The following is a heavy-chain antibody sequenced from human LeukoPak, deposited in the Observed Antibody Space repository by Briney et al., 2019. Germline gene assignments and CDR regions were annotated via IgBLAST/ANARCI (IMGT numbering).Heavy chain of an antibody. CDR2: ISSSGST. J-gene: IGHJ3*02. Sequence: SENLSLTCTVSGGSISSYYWSWIRQPPGKGLEWIGRISSSGSTNYNPSLKSRVTISVDTSKNQFSLKLSSVTAADTAVYFCARGPYSYDSSGAFDIWGQGTMVTVSS. V-gene: IGHV4-4*08. D-gene: IGHD3-22*01. CDR3: ARGPYSYDSSGAFDI. CDR1: GGSISSYY.